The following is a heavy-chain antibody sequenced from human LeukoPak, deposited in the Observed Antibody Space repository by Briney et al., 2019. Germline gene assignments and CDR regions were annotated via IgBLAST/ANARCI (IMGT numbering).Heavy chain of an antibody. D-gene: IGHD6-6*01. CDR3: ARVSFPYSSSSRGGWFDP. J-gene: IGHJ5*02. Sequence: PSETLSLTCAVYGGSFSGYYWSWIRQPPGKGLEWIGEINHSGSTNYNPSLKSRVTISVDTSKNQFSLKLSSVTAADTAVYYCARVSFPYSSSSRGGWFDPWGQRTLVTVSS. CDR1: GGSFSGYY. V-gene: IGHV4-34*01. CDR2: INHSGST.